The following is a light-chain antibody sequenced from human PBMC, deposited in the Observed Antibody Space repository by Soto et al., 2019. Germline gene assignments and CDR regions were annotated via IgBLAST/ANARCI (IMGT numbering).Light chain of an antibody. J-gene: IGKJ4*01. CDR3: QQYGALPPT. CDR2: GAS. V-gene: IGKV3-20*01. Sequence: EIVLTQFPGALSLSPGERVTLSCRASQTVSNTSLAWYQQKSGQAPKFLIYGASNRATGIPDRFSGSGSGTDFTLTISRLEPEDFAVYYCQQYGALPPTFGGGTKVEIK. CDR1: QTVSNTS.